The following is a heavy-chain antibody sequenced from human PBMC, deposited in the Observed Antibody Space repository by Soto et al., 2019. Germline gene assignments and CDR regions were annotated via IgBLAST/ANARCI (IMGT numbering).Heavy chain of an antibody. J-gene: IGHJ4*02. D-gene: IGHD6-19*01. CDR3: AKDIGREASLSSGWYIRRLYY. Sequence: EVQLVESGGVVVQPGGSLRLSCAASGFTFDDYTMHWVSQAPGKGLEWVSLSSWDGGSTYYADSVKGRFTISRDNSKNSLYLQMNSLRTEDTALYYCAKDIGREASLSSGWYIRRLYYWGQGTLVTVSS. V-gene: IGHV3-43*01. CDR2: SSWDGGST. CDR1: GFTFDDYT.